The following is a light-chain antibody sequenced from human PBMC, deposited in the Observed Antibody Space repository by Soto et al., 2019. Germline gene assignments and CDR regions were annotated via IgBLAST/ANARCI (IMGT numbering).Light chain of an antibody. V-gene: IGKV1-6*01. J-gene: IGKJ1*01. CDR3: LQDYSYPRT. Sequence: AIQMTQSPSSLSASVGDRVTITSRASQAIRNDLGWYQQKPGKAPKLLVYAASSLHSGVPSRFSGSGSGTEFTLTISSLQPEDFATYYCLQDYSYPRTFGQGTKVEIK. CDR1: QAIRND. CDR2: AAS.